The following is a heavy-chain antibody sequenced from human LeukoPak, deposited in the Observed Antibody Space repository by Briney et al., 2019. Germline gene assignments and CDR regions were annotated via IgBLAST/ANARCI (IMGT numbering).Heavy chain of an antibody. V-gene: IGHV3-66*01. J-gene: IGHJ4*02. CDR2: LYSGGTT. Sequence: GGSLRLSCAASEFTVSTNHMSWVRQAPGRGLEWVSVLYSGGTTSYADSVKGRFTISGDNSKNTVYLQMNSLRVEDTAVYYCTRDRDSMVRGNYFDSWGQGTLVTVSS. D-gene: IGHD3-10*01. CDR1: EFTVSTNH. CDR3: TRDRDSMVRGNYFDS.